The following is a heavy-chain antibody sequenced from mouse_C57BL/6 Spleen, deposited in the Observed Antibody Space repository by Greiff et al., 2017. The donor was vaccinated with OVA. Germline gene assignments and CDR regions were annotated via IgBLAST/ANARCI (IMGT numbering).Heavy chain of an antibody. CDR1: GFTFSSYG. Sequence: EVQLVESGGDLVKPGGSLKLSCAASGFTFSSYGMSWVRQTPDKRLEWVATISSGGSYTYYPDSVKGRFTISRDNAKNTLYLQMSSLKSEDTAMYYCARHDGYYDYFDYWGQGTTLTVSS. D-gene: IGHD2-3*01. V-gene: IGHV5-6*01. J-gene: IGHJ2*01. CDR3: ARHDGYYDYFDY. CDR2: ISSGGSYT.